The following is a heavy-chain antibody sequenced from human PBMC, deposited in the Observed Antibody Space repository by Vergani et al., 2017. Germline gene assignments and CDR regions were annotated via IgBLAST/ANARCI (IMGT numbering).Heavy chain of an antibody. V-gene: IGHV3-33*01. J-gene: IGHJ5*01. Sequence: QVQLVESEGGVVQPGRSLTLSCVASGFTFSSHGMHWVRQAPGKVLEWVAVIGYDGSNKYYGDSVKGRFTISRDNSKNTLYLQMNSLRVEDTAVYYCARWGNEKRLDSWGQGTLVTVSS. D-gene: IGHD1-1*01. CDR1: GFTFSSHG. CDR2: IGYDGSNK. CDR3: ARWGNEKRLDS.